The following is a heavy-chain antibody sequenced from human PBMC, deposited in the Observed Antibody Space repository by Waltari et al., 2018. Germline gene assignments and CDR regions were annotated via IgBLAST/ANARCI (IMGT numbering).Heavy chain of an antibody. D-gene: IGHD4-17*01. CDR2: IYWNDDK. J-gene: IGHJ4*02. Sequence: QITLKESGPTLVKPTQTLTLTCTFSGFSLSTSGVGVGWIRQPPGKALEWLALIYWNDDKRYSPSLKSRLTITNDTPKNQVVLTMTNMDPVDTATYYCARYDNYGDYEDYFDYWGQGTLVTVSS. V-gene: IGHV2-5*01. CDR3: ARYDNYGDYEDYFDY. CDR1: GFSLSTSGVG.